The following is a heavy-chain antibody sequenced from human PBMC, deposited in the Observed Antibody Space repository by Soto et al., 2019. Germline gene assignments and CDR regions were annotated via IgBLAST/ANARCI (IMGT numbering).Heavy chain of an antibody. V-gene: IGHV1-18*01. Sequence: QVQLVQSGAEVKKPGASVKVSCKASGYTFTSYGISWVRQAPGQGLEYMGWISAYNGNTNYAQNIQGRVTMTTDTSTSTDYMELRSLRSDDPAVYDCARVGRNKAEAYWGQGTLVTVSS. CDR1: GYTFTSYG. D-gene: IGHD1-26*01. CDR2: ISAYNGNT. J-gene: IGHJ4*02. CDR3: ARVGRNKAEAY.